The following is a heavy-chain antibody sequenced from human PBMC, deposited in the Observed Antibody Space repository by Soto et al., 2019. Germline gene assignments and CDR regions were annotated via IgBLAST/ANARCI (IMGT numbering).Heavy chain of an antibody. D-gene: IGHD3-22*01. CDR1: GFTFSSYA. Sequence: GGSLRLSCAASGFTFSSYAMSWVRQAPGKGLEWVSAISGSGGSTYYADSVKGRFTISRDNSKNTLYLQMNSLRAEDTAVYYCAKGDVNYYDSSGYSHFDYWGQGTLVTVSS. J-gene: IGHJ4*02. V-gene: IGHV3-23*01. CDR3: AKGDVNYYDSSGYSHFDY. CDR2: ISGSGGST.